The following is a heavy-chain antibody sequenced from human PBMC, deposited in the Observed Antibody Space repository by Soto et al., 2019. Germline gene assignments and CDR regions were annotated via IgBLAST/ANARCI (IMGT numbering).Heavy chain of an antibody. CDR3: AKDRDSSGHVGDAFDI. CDR2: ISGSGGST. D-gene: IGHD6-19*01. Sequence: EVQLLESGGGLVQPGGSLRLSCAASGFTFSSYAMSWVRQAPGKGLEWVSAISGSGGSTYYADSVKGRFTISRDNSKNTLYLPMNSLRAEDTAVYYCAKDRDSSGHVGDAFDIWGQGTMVTVSS. J-gene: IGHJ3*02. V-gene: IGHV3-23*01. CDR1: GFTFSSYA.